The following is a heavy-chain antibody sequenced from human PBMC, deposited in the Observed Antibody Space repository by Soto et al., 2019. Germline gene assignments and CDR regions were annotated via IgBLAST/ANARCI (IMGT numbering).Heavy chain of an antibody. D-gene: IGHD2-15*01. CDR2: IWYDGSNK. CDR1: GFTFSSYG. Sequence: QVQLVESVGGVVQPGRSLRLSCAASGFTFSSYGMHWVRQAPGKGLEWVAVIWYDGSNKYYADSVKGRFTISRDNSKNTLYLQMNSLRAEDTAVYYCAREGTYCSGGSCYPHFDYWGQGTLVTVSS. CDR3: AREGTYCSGGSCYPHFDY. J-gene: IGHJ4*02. V-gene: IGHV3-33*01.